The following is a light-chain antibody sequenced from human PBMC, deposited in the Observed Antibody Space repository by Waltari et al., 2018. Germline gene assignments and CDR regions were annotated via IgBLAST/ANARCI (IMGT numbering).Light chain of an antibody. CDR1: QSVSSSY. V-gene: IGKV3-20*01. J-gene: IGKJ3*01. CDR3: QQYGSSLCT. Sequence: EIVLTQSPGTLSLSPGERATLSCRASQSVSSSYLAWYQQKPGQAPRLLIYGASSRATGIPDRFSGRGSGTDFTLTISRLEPEDFAVYYCQQYGSSLCTFGPGTKVDIK. CDR2: GAS.